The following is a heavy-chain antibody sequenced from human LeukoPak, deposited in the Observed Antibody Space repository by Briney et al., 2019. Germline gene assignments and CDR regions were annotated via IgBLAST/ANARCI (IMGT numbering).Heavy chain of an antibody. D-gene: IGHD3-10*01. J-gene: IGHJ6*02. CDR2: IWYDGSNK. CDR1: GFTFSSHG. CDR3: ARDLSGVYGMDV. Sequence: GRSLRLSCVASGFTFSSHGMHFVRQAPGKGLEWAAVIWYDGSNKYYADSVKGRFTVSRDNSKNTLFLQMNNLRADDTAVYYCARDLSGVYGMDVWGQGTTVTVSS. V-gene: IGHV3-33*01.